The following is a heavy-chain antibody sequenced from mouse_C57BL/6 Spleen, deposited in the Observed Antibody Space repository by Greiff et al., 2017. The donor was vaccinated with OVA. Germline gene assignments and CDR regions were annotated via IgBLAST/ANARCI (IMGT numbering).Heavy chain of an antibody. CDR3: TSPTVVGQDFDY. D-gene: IGHD1-1*01. J-gene: IGHJ2*01. CDR2: IDPETGGT. CDR1: GYTFTDYE. V-gene: IGHV1-15*01. Sequence: QVQLQQSGAELVRPGASVTLSCKASGYTFTDYEMHWVKQTPVHGLEWIGAIDPETGGTAYNQKFKGKAILTADKSSSTAYMELRSLTSEDSAVYYCTSPTVVGQDFDYWGQGTTLTVSS.